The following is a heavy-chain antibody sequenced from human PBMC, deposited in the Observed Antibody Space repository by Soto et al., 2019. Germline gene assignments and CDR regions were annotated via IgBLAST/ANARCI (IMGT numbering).Heavy chain of an antibody. V-gene: IGHV1-3*01. CDR2: INAGNGNT. CDR3: ARDTAPSDV. D-gene: IGHD4-17*01. J-gene: IGHJ6*02. Sequence: QVQLVQYRAKVKKPGASVKVSCKASGYTFTSYAMHWVRQDPGQRLEWMGWINAGNGNTKYSQKVQGRVTVTRDTSASTAHMDLSSLRSEDTAVYYCARDTAPSDVLGQGTTVTFSS. CDR1: GYTFTSYA.